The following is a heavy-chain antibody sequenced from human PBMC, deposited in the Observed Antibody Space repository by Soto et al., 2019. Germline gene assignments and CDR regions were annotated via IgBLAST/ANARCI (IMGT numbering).Heavy chain of an antibody. CDR3: AKGSDYGDYAYFDY. D-gene: IGHD4-17*01. Sequence: GGSLRLSCAASGFNFRSYAMSWVRRAPGKGLEWVSAISGSGGTSYFADSVRGRFTISRDNSKNTLYLQMNSLRAEDTAVYYCAKGSDYGDYAYFDYWGQGTLVTVSS. J-gene: IGHJ4*02. CDR1: GFNFRSYA. CDR2: ISGSGGTS. V-gene: IGHV3-23*01.